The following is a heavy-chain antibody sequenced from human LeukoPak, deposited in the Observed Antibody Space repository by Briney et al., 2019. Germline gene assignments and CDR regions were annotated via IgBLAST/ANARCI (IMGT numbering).Heavy chain of an antibody. V-gene: IGHV3-7*01. CDR3: ASRGASANYYMDV. Sequence: GGSLRLSCAASGFTFSSSWMGWVRQAPGKGLEWVANIKQDGSEKYYVDSVKGRFTISRDNTKNSLSLQMNSLRAEDTAVYYCASRGASANYYMDVWGKGTTVTVSS. D-gene: IGHD3-16*01. CDR2: IKQDGSEK. J-gene: IGHJ6*03. CDR1: GFTFSSSW.